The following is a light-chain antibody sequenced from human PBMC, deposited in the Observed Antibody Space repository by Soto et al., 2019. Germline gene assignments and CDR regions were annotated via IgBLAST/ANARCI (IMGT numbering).Light chain of an antibody. CDR1: SSDVGGYNY. CDR3: SSYRSSSTS. Sequence: QSALTQPASVSGSPGQSITISCTGTSSDVGGYNYVSWYQQHPGKAPKLMIYDVSNRPSGVSNRFSGSKSGNTASLTISGLQAEDEADYYCSSYRSSSTSFGGGTKVTVL. J-gene: IGLJ2*01. V-gene: IGLV2-14*01. CDR2: DVS.